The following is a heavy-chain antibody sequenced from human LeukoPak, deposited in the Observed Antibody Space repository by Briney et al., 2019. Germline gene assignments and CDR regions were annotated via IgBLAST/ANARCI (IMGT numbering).Heavy chain of an antibody. Sequence: QASETLSLTCTVSGGSISSSSYYWGWIRQPPGKGLEWIGSIYYSGSTYYNPSLKSRVTISVDTSKNQFSLKLSSVTAADTAVYYCARGTDITVDYWGQGTLVTVSS. CDR1: GGSISSSSYY. V-gene: IGHV4-39*07. CDR3: ARGTDITVDY. CDR2: IYYSGST. D-gene: IGHD2-15*01. J-gene: IGHJ4*02.